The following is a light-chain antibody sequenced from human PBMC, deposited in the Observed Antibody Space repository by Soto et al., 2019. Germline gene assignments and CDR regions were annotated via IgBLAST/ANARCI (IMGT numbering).Light chain of an antibody. CDR1: QSVSSN. Sequence: EIVMTQSPATLSVSPGERATLSCRASQSVSSNLAWYQQKPGQAPRLLIYGASTRATGIPARFSGSGSGTELTLTISSLQSEDFPVYSRQNYNNWPLYTFGQGTKLELK. CDR3: QNYNNWPLYT. CDR2: GAS. J-gene: IGKJ2*01. V-gene: IGKV3-15*01.